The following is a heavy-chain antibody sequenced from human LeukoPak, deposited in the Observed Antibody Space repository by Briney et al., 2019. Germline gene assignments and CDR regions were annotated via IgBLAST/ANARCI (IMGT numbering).Heavy chain of an antibody. CDR3: ARDDRRITMIVNDY. CDR2: INPNSGGT. D-gene: IGHD3-22*01. CDR1: GYTFTGYY. Sequence: GASVKVSCKASGYTFTGYYTHWVRQAPGQGLEWMGWINPNSGGTNYAQKFQGRVTMTRDTSISTAYMELSRLRSDDTAVYYCARDDRRITMIVNDYWGQGTLVTVSS. J-gene: IGHJ4*02. V-gene: IGHV1-2*02.